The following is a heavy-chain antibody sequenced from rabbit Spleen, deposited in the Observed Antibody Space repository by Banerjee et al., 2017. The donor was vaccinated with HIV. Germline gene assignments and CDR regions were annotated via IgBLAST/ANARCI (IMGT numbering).Heavy chain of an antibody. CDR3: ARDTASSFSSYGMDL. V-gene: IGHV1S40*01. Sequence: QSLEESGGDLVKPGASLTLTCTASGVSFSISSYLCWVRQAPGKGLEWIACIDAGSSGFTYFATWAKGRFTISKTSSTTVTPQMTRLTAADTATYFCARDTASSFSSYGMDLWGPGTLVTVS. CDR1: GVSFSISSY. D-gene: IGHD8-1*01. J-gene: IGHJ6*01. CDR2: IDAGSSGFT.